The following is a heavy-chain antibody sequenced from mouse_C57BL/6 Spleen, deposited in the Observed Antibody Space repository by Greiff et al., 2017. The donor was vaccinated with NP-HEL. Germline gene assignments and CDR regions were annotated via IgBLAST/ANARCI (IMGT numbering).Heavy chain of an antibody. CDR3: ARRYYGSSYGAMDY. CDR1: GFTFSDYG. CDR2: ISSGSSTI. J-gene: IGHJ4*01. V-gene: IGHV5-17*01. D-gene: IGHD1-1*01. Sequence: EVKLMESGGGLVKPGGSLKLSCAASGFTFSDYGMHWVRQAPEKGLEWVAYISSGSSTIYYADTVKGRFTISRDNAKNTLFLQMTSPRSEDTAMYYCARRYYGSSYGAMDYWGQGTSVTVSS.